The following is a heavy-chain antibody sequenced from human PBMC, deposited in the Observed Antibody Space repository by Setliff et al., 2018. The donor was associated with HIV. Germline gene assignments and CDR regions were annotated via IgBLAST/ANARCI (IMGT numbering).Heavy chain of an antibody. D-gene: IGHD4-4*01. V-gene: IGHV4-59*11. CDR3: TRGGSMTTLTT. CDR1: GVSISSQY. J-gene: IGHJ4*02. Sequence: PSETLSLTCAVSGVSISSQYWSWIRQPPGKGLEWIGFIYYNVNNNYNPSLKSRVSISVDTSKNQFSLRLSSVTAADTAVYYCTRGGSMTTLTTWGQGTLVTVSS. CDR2: IYYNVNN.